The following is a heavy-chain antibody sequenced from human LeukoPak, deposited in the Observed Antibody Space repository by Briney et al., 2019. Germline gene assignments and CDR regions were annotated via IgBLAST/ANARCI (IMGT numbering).Heavy chain of an antibody. D-gene: IGHD3-22*01. V-gene: IGHV3-7*01. CDR3: AREGRGYKVAKFDY. CDR1: GFTFSSYW. Sequence: PGGSLRLSCAASGFTFSSYWMSWVRQAPGKGREWVANIKQDGSEKYYVDSVKGRFTISRDNAKNSLYLQMNSLRAEDTAVYYCAREGRGYKVAKFDYWGQGTLVTVSS. CDR2: IKQDGSEK. J-gene: IGHJ4*02.